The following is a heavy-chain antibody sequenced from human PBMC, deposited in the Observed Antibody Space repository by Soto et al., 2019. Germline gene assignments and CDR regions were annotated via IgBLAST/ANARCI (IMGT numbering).Heavy chain of an antibody. CDR3: TTDALRFLEWFSY. CDR2: IKSDSDGGTT. Sequence: EVQLVESGGGLVKPGGSRRLSCVTSGFTLSKAWMSWVRQAPGKGLEWVGRIKSDSDGGTTDYAAPVKGRFTISRDDSKNTVYLQMNSLKTEDTAVYHCTTDALRFLEWFSYWGQGTLVTVSS. D-gene: IGHD3-3*01. CDR1: GFTLSKAW. V-gene: IGHV3-15*01. J-gene: IGHJ4*02.